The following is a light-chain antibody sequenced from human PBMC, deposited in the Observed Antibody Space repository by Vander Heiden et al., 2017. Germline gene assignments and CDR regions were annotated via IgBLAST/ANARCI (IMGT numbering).Light chain of an antibody. CDR1: QSVLYSSNNKNY. CDR2: WAS. Sequence: DIVMTQSPDSLAVSLGERATINCKSSQSVLYSSNNKNYLAWYQQKPGQPPKLLIYWASTRESGVPDRFSGSGSGTDFTLTISSLQAEDVAVYYCQQYYSNLAMYTFGQGTKLEIK. CDR3: QQYYSNLAMYT. J-gene: IGKJ2*01. V-gene: IGKV4-1*01.